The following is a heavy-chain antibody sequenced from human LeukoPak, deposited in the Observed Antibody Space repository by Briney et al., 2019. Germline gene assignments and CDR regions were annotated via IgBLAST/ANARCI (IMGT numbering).Heavy chain of an antibody. V-gene: IGHV4-30-4*08. CDR2: IYYSGST. CDR1: GGSISSGDYY. D-gene: IGHD3-3*01. CDR3: ARGPILEWLFLGAFDI. Sequence: SETLSLTCTVSGGSISSGDYYWSWIRQPPGKGLEWIGYIYYSGSTYYNPSLKSRVTISVDTSKNQFSLKLSSVTAADTAVYYCARGPILEWLFLGAFDIWGQGTMVTVSS. J-gene: IGHJ3*02.